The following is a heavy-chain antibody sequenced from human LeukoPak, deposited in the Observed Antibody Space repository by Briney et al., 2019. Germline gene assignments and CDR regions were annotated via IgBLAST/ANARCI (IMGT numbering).Heavy chain of an antibody. CDR1: GFTVSSNY. CDR2: IYSGGST. D-gene: IGHD3-22*01. V-gene: IGHV3-66*01. Sequence: PGGSLTLFCAASGFTVSSNYMSWVRQAPGKGLEWVSIIYSGGSTYYADSVKGRFTISRDNSKNTLYLQMNSLRAEDTAVYYCARDISSGYYDAFGVQGQVIMVTVSS. J-gene: IGHJ3*01. CDR3: ARDISSGYYDAFGV.